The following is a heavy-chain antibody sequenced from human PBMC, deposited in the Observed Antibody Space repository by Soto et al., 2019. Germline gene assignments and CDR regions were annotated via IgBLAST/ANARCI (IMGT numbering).Heavy chain of an antibody. J-gene: IGHJ6*02. D-gene: IGHD2-2*01. CDR2: IWYDGSNK. V-gene: IGHV3-33*01. CDR3: AREVGYCSSTSCYELQLEYYYGMDV. CDR1: GFTFSSYG. Sequence: PGGSLRLSCAASGFTFSSYGMHWVRQAPGKGLEWVAVIWYDGSNKYYADSVKGRFTISRDNSKNTLYLQMNSLRAEDTAVYYCAREVGYCSSTSCYELQLEYYYGMDVWGQGTTVTVSS.